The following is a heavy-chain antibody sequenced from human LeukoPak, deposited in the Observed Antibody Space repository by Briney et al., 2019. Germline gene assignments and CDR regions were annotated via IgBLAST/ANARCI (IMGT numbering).Heavy chain of an antibody. D-gene: IGHD6-13*01. CDR1: GFTFRNYW. V-gene: IGHV3-7*04. Sequence: GGSLRLSCEGSGFTFRNYWMNWVRQAPGKGLEWVANINQDGSQKHFVGSVKGRFTISRDNAKNSLSLQMNSLRAGDAAVYYCARDGQYSTSWYDLDYWGQGTLVTVFS. J-gene: IGHJ4*02. CDR2: INQDGSQK. CDR3: ARDGQYSTSWYDLDY.